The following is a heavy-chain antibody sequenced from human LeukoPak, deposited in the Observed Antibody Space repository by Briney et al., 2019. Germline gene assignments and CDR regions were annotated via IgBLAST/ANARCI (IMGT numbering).Heavy chain of an antibody. Sequence: SETLSLTCTVSGGSISSSYYYWSWIRQPPGKGLEWIGEINHSGSTNYNPSLKSRVTISVDTSKNQFSLKLSSVTAADTAVYYCAMSGWELLREADDAFDIWGQGTMVTVSS. CDR2: INHSGST. CDR3: AMSGWELLREADDAFDI. J-gene: IGHJ3*02. CDR1: GGSISSSYYY. V-gene: IGHV4-39*07. D-gene: IGHD1-26*01.